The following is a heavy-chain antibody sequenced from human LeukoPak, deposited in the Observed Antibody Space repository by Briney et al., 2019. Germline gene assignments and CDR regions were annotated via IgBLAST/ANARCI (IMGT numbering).Heavy chain of an antibody. CDR2: INHNGNVN. CDR3: AREGQRNYYGMDV. J-gene: IGHJ6*02. V-gene: IGHV3-7*03. Sequence: GGSLRLSCAASGFTFSSYWMNWARQAPGKGLEWVASINHNGNVNYYVDSVKGRFTISRDNAKNSLYLQMNSLRAEDTAVYYCAREGQRNYYGMDVWGQGTTVTVSS. D-gene: IGHD5-24*01. CDR1: GFTFSSYW.